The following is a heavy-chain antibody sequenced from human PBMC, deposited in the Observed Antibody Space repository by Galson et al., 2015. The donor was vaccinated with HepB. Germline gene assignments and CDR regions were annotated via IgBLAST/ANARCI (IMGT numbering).Heavy chain of an antibody. CDR2: TYYRSKWYN. J-gene: IGHJ3*02. Sequence: CAISGDSVSSNSATWDWIRQSPSRGLEWLGRTYYRSKWYNDYAVSVKSRININPDTSKNQFSLQLNSVTPEDTAVYYCARDRRIRQWLVAAFDIWGQGTMVTVSS. CDR3: ARDRRIRQWLVAAFDI. CDR1: GDSVSSNSAT. V-gene: IGHV6-1*01. D-gene: IGHD6-19*01.